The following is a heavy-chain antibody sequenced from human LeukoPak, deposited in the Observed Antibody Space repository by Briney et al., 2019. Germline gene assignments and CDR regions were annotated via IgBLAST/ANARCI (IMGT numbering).Heavy chain of an antibody. D-gene: IGHD1-26*01. CDR2: ISSSSSYI. J-gene: IGHJ5*02. CDR3: ARDGTLDWFDP. CDR1: GFTFSSYS. V-gene: IGHV3-21*01. Sequence: GGSLRLSCAASGFTFSSYSMNWVRQAPGKGLEWVSSISSSSSYIYYAGSVKGRFTISRDNAKNSLYLQMNSLRAEDTAVYYCARDGTLDWFDPWGQGTLVTVSS.